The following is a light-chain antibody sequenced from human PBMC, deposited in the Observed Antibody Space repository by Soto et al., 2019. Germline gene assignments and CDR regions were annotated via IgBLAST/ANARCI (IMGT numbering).Light chain of an antibody. Sequence: QSVLAQPASVSGSPGQSITISCTGSSSDVGAYTSVSWYQQHPGKAPKVMIYEVSNRPSGVSNRFSGSKSGNTASLTISGLQAEDEGHYYCGSYTTSSTRVFGTGTKVTVL. CDR1: SSDVGAYTS. CDR2: EVS. CDR3: GSYTTSSTRV. V-gene: IGLV2-14*01. J-gene: IGLJ1*01.